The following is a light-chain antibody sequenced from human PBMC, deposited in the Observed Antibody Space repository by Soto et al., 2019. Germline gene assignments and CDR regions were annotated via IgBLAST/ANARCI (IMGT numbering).Light chain of an antibody. J-gene: IGLJ3*02. Sequence: SVLAQPASVSGSPGQSVTISCTGTFSDIGGYDSVSWYQQHSGKAPKVMIYDVSERPSEVPVRFSGSKSGNTASLTISGLQAEDEAEYFCCSYSGSDSLLFGGGTKVTVL. CDR3: CSYSGSDSLL. V-gene: IGLV2-11*01. CDR1: FSDIGGYDS. CDR2: DVS.